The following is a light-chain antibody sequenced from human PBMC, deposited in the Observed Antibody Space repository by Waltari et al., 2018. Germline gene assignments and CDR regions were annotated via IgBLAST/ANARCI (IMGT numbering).Light chain of an antibody. V-gene: IGKV1-27*01. CDR2: AAS. CDR3: QKYNSAPRT. Sequence: DIQMTQSPSSLSASVGDRVTITGRASQGISNYLAWYQQKPGKVPKLLIYAASTLHSGVPSRFSSSGSGTDFTLTISSLQPEDVATYYCQKYNSAPRTFGQGTKVEIK. J-gene: IGKJ1*01. CDR1: QGISNY.